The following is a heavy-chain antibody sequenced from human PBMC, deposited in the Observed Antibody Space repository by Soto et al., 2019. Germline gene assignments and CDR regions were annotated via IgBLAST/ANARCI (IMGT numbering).Heavy chain of an antibody. CDR2: IYWDDTE. V-gene: IGHV2-5*02. D-gene: IGHD3-22*01. J-gene: IGHJ5*01. CDR1: GFSLTSNGVG. Sequence: QISLKESGPRLVQPTQTLTLTCTFSGFSLTSNGVGVGWIRQPPGKALEWLALIYWDDTERYSPSLKTRLTITKDTSKNQVVLTMTYMDPVDTATYYCAHEGYGSDSWYDSWGQGTLVTVSS. CDR3: AHEGYGSDSWYDS.